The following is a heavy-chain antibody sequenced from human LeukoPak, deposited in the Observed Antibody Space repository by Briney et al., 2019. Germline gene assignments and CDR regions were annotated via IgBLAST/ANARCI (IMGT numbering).Heavy chain of an antibody. J-gene: IGHJ3*02. Sequence: SVKVSCKASGGTFSSYDISWVRQAPGQGLEWMGGIIPMLGTPNYAQKFQGRVTITADKSTSTAYMDLSSLRSEDTAVYYCARDGHRRYYYDSNGREDAFDIWGQGTMVTVSS. CDR2: IIPMLGTP. V-gene: IGHV1-69*06. CDR3: ARDGHRRYYYDSNGREDAFDI. CDR1: GGTFSSYD. D-gene: IGHD3-22*01.